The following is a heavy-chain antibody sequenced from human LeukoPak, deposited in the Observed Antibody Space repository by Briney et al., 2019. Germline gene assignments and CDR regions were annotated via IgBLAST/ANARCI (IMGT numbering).Heavy chain of an antibody. V-gene: IGHV4-39*07. CDR3: ASCSGRTPRWFDP. Sequence: SETLSLTCTVSGGSISRSRYYWGWIRQPPGKGLEWIGSIYYSASTYYNPSLKNRLTISVATTKNQFSLKLSSVPAADPAVYYRASCSGRTPRWFDPWGQGTLVTVSS. D-gene: IGHD6-19*01. J-gene: IGHJ5*02. CDR2: IYYSAST. CDR1: GGSISRSRYY.